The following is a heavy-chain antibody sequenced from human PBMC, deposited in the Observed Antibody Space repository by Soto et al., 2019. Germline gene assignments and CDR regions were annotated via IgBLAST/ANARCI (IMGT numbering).Heavy chain of an antibody. V-gene: IGHV1-69*19. CDR3: AREVQVHTPAFVY. Sequence: QVQLVQSGAEMKKPGSSVKVSCQSSGGTFNTYAMNWVRQAPGQGPEWMGDISPMFGAANYAPKFQGRLTITAVESTGTSYMQLSSLTSEDTALYFCAREVQVHTPAFVYWGQGTLVTVSS. CDR2: ISPMFGAA. J-gene: IGHJ4*02. CDR1: GGTFNTYA. D-gene: IGHD3-10*01.